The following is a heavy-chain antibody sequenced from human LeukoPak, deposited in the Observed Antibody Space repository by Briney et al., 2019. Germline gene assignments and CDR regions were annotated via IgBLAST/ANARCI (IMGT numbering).Heavy chain of an antibody. D-gene: IGHD6-19*01. CDR1: GFRVSSYW. CDR2: IIQDGSDK. J-gene: IGHJ4*02. V-gene: IGHV3-7*01. CDR3: TIDLMTGFSSGWHFGY. Sequence: GGSLRLSCAASGFRVSSYWMSWVRQAPGKGLEWVANIIQDGSDKYYVDSVKGRFTMSRDNAKNSLYLQMNSLREEDTAVYYCTIDLMTGFSSGWHFGYWGQGTLVTVSS.